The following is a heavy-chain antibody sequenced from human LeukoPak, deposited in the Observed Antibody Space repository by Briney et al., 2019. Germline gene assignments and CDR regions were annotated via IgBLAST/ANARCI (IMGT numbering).Heavy chain of an antibody. CDR3: ARRSYCGGDCYGSDAFDI. D-gene: IGHD2-21*02. J-gene: IGHJ3*02. CDR1: GFTLSSYT. Sequence: GGSLRLSCVASGFTLSSYTMNWVRQAPGKGLEWVSSISSSSTYLDYADSLKGRFTISRDNAKNSLYLQMNSLRAEDTAVYYCARRSYCGGDCYGSDAFDIWGQGTMVTVSS. V-gene: IGHV3-21*01. CDR2: ISSSSTYL.